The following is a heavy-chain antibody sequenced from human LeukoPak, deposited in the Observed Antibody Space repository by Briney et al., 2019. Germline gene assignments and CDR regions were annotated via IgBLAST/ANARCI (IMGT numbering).Heavy chain of an antibody. Sequence: ASVKVSCKASGYTFTSYGISWVRQAPGQGLEWMGWISAYNGNTNYAQKLQGRVTMTTDTSTSTAYMELRSLRPDDTAVYYCARPVIAVAGTEYYFDYWGQGTLVTVSS. CDR2: ISAYNGNT. CDR1: GYTFTSYG. D-gene: IGHD6-19*01. CDR3: ARPVIAVAGTEYYFDY. J-gene: IGHJ4*02. V-gene: IGHV1-18*01.